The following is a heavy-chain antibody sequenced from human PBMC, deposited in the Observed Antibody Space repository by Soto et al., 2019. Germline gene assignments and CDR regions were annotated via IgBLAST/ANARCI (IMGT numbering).Heavy chain of an antibody. CDR1: GFTFSSYW. V-gene: IGHV3-7*01. Sequence: GGSLRLSCAASGFTFSSYWMSWVRQAPGKGLEWVANIKQDGSEKYYVDSVKGRFTISRDNAKNSLYLQMNSLRAEDTAVYYCARDDGQLERRHRDSRYYGMDVWGQGTTVTVSS. CDR3: ARDDGQLERRHRDSRYYGMDV. D-gene: IGHD1-1*01. J-gene: IGHJ6*02. CDR2: IKQDGSEK.